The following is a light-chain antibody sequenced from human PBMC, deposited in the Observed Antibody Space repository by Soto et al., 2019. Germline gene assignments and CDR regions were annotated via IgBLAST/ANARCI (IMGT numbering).Light chain of an antibody. CDR3: QHHDNWPLIT. J-gene: IGKJ5*01. CDR2: GAS. Sequence: EIVMTQYPATPSVSSGERATLSCRASESVGSKVAWYQQKPGQAPRVLIYGASIRATGIPVRFSGSGSGTAFTLTISSLQSEDFALYYCQHHDNWPLITFGQGTRLEI. CDR1: ESVGSK. V-gene: IGKV3-15*01.